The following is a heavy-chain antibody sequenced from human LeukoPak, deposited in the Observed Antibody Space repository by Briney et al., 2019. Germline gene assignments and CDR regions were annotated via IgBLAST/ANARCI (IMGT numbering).Heavy chain of an antibody. Sequence: SGPTLVNPTQTLTLTCTFSGFPLSSSGVGVGWIRQPPGKALEWLALIYWDDDKRYSPSLKTRLTITKDTSKNQVVLTMTNMDPVDTGTYYCAHSRHTARVENWGQGTLVTVSS. D-gene: IGHD5-18*01. J-gene: IGHJ4*02. V-gene: IGHV2-5*02. CDR2: IYWDDDK. CDR3: AHSRHTARVEN. CDR1: GFPLSSSGVG.